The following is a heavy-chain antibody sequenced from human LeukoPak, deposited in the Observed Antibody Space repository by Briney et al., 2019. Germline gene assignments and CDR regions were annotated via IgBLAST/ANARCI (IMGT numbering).Heavy chain of an antibody. V-gene: IGHV3-48*03. D-gene: IGHD6-13*01. CDR3: AKSIAAAGLYEYFQH. J-gene: IGHJ1*01. CDR1: GFTFSSYE. Sequence: PGGSLRLSCAASGFTFSSYEMNWVRQAPGKGLEWVSYISSSGSTIYYADSVKGRFTISRDNSKNTLYLQMNSLRAEDTAVYYCAKSIAAAGLYEYFQHWGQGTLVTVSS. CDR2: ISSSGSTI.